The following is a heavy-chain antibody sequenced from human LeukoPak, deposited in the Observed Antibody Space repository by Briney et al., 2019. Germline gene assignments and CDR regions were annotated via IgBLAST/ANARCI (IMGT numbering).Heavy chain of an antibody. Sequence: GASVKVSCKSSGYTFTDYYIHWVRQAPGQDFEWMGWINPKSGGTEYAQKFQGRVTMTRDPSLSTAYMELSRLRSDDTAVFYCARASTVAGNHRPFDYWGQGTLVTVSS. CDR1: GYTFTDYY. D-gene: IGHD6-19*01. CDR3: ARASTVAGNHRPFDY. V-gene: IGHV1-2*02. J-gene: IGHJ4*02. CDR2: INPKSGGT.